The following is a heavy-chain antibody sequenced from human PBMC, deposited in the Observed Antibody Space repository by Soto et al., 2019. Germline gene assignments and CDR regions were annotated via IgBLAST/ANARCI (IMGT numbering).Heavy chain of an antibody. D-gene: IGHD3-10*01. CDR2: IYYGGST. V-gene: IGHV4-30-4*01. CDR3: ARAQGSGFLVS. CDR1: GGSISSGDYY. Sequence: QVQLQESGPGLVKPSQTLSLTCTVSGGSISSGDYYWSWIRQPPGKGLEWIGYIYYGGSTYHNPSLKSRVTMSLDTSTNHFSLKLSSVTAADPAVYYCARAQGSGFLVSWGQGTLVTVSS. J-gene: IGHJ4*02.